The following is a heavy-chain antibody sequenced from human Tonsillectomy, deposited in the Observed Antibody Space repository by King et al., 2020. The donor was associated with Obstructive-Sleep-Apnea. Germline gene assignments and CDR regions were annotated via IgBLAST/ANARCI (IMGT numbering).Heavy chain of an antibody. J-gene: IGHJ4*02. CDR3: ARDRVVGATHPY. CDR2: ISYDGSNK. V-gene: IGHV3-30*04. D-gene: IGHD1-26*01. Sequence: VQLVESGGGVVQPGRSLRLSCAASGFTFSSYAMHWVRQAPGKGLEWVAIISYDGSNKYYADSVKGRFTISRDNSKNMLYLQMNSLRAEETAVYYCARDRVVGATHPYWGQGTLVTVSS. CDR1: GFTFSSYA.